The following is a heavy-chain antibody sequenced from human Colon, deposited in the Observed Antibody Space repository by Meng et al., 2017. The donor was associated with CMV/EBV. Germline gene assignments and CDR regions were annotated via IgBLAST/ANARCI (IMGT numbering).Heavy chain of an antibody. J-gene: IGHJ6*02. Sequence: GESLKISCAASGFTFSSYAMHWVRQAPGKGLEWVAVISYDGSNKYYADSVKGRFTISRDNSKNTLYLQMNSLRAEDTAVYYCARDNAGIAAAGNPWHRHYYYYGMDVWGQGTTVTVSS. V-gene: IGHV3-30-3*01. CDR2: ISYDGSNK. D-gene: IGHD6-13*01. CDR3: ARDNAGIAAAGNPWHRHYYYYGMDV. CDR1: GFTFSSYA.